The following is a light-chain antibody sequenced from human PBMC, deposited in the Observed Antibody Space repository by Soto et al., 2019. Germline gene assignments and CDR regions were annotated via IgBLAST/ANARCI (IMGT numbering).Light chain of an antibody. CDR1: QSVSSSY. J-gene: IGKJ2*01. CDR2: GAS. Sequence: ENVLTQSPGTLSLSPGERATLSCRASQSVSSSYLAWYQQKLGQAPRLLIYGASIRATGTPDRFSGSGSGTDFTLTISRLEPEDLGVYYCQQYGNSLAFGQGTKLEIK. V-gene: IGKV3-20*01. CDR3: QQYGNSLA.